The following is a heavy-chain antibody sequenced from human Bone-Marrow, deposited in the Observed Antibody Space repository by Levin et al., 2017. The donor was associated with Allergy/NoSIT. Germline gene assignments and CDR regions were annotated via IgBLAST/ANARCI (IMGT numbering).Heavy chain of an antibody. CDR3: ARGVFDSVAFDI. V-gene: IGHV3-33*01. Sequence: GGSLRLSCAASGFTFSSYGMHWVRQAPGKGLEWVAVIWYDGSNKYYADSVKGRFTISRDNSKNTLYLQMNSLRAEDTAVYYCARGVFDSVAFDIWGQGTMVTVSS. CDR1: GFTFSSYG. J-gene: IGHJ3*02. CDR2: IWYDGSNK. D-gene: IGHD3-9*01.